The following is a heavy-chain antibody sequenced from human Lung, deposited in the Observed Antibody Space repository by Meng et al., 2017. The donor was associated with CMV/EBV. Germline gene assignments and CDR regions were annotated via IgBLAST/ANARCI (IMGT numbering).Heavy chain of an antibody. CDR1: TFTFSSFI. Sequence: SCAASTFTFSSFIIHWVRQAPGRGLEWVTVVSHDGTNEYYADSVNGRFTCSRDNSRRILYLQMNRMGVEDTAVYYCATDGSRSPYYSYGMDVWGQGPTVTVSS. V-gene: IGHV3-30*03. D-gene: IGHD2-2*01. J-gene: IGHJ6*02. CDR3: ATDGSRSPYYSYGMDV. CDR2: VSHDGTNE.